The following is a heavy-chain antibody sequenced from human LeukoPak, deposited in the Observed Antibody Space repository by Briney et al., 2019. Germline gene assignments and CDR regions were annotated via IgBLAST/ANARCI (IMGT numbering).Heavy chain of an antibody. CDR3: GRDRHWNQGNFDY. J-gene: IGHJ4*02. CDR2: INPNNGGT. Sequence: AAVKVSCKAFGYTITGYYIHWVRQAPGQGLEWMGWINPNNGGTNSAQKFQGRVTMTRDTSIGTAYMELNRLTYDDTAVYYCGRDRHWNQGNFDYWGQGTLVTVSA. D-gene: IGHD1-1*01. CDR1: GYTITGYY. V-gene: IGHV1-2*02.